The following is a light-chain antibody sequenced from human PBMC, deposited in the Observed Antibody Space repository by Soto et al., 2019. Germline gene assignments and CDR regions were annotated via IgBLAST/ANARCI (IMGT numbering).Light chain of an antibody. CDR1: QSVSDNY. CDR2: GAS. V-gene: IGKV3-20*01. Sequence: EIVLTQSPGTLSLSPGERATRSCRASQSVSDNYVGWYQQKPGQAPRLLIYGASIRATGIPDRFSGSGSGTDFTLTISGLEPEDFAVYYCHQYATSPITFGQGTRLEIK. J-gene: IGKJ5*01. CDR3: HQYATSPIT.